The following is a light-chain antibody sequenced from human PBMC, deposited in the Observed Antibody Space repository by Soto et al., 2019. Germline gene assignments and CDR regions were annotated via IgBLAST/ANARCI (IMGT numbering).Light chain of an antibody. Sequence: QSALTQPASVSGSPGQSITISCTGTHSDVGSYNLVSWYQQHPGKAPKLIIYEDSKRPSGVSNRFSGSKPGFTASLTISGLEAEDEADYYCSSYAGSFAVLFGGGTKVTVL. CDR2: EDS. V-gene: IGLV2-23*01. J-gene: IGLJ2*01. CDR1: HSDVGSYNL. CDR3: SSYAGSFAVL.